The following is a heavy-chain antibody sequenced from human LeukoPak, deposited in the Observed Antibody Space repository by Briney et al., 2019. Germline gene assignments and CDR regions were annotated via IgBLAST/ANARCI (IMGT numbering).Heavy chain of an antibody. D-gene: IGHD1-26*01. J-gene: IGHJ4*02. CDR3: ARDRLSAAGGWDLVFDY. V-gene: IGHV3-23*01. CDR1: GFTFSSYA. CDR2: ISGSGRTT. Sequence: GGSLRLSCAASGFTFSSYAMSWVRQAPGEGLEWVSVISGSGRTTFYADSVKGRFTISRDNSKNTLYLQMNGLRPEDTAVYYCARDRLSAAGGWDLVFDYWGQGTLVTVSS.